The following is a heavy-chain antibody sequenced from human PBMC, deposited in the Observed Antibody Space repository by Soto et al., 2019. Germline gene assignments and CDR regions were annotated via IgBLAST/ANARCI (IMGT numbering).Heavy chain of an antibody. D-gene: IGHD3-10*01. CDR2: TSTSSTTK. J-gene: IGHJ4*02. Sequence: GGSLRLSCAASGFSFSAYSMNWVRQAPGKGLEWIAYTSTSSTTKYYADSVRGRFSISRDNANDLLYLDMDKLRDEDTGIYYCAGSYSSGNWYFDYWGLGTPVTV. CDR1: GFSFSAYS. CDR3: AGSYSSGNWYFDY. V-gene: IGHV3-48*02.